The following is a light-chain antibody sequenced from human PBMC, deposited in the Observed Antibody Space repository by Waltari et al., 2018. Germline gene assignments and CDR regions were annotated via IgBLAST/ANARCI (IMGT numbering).Light chain of an antibody. Sequence: EIVLTQSPATLSLPPGERVTLSCRASQSIGIELAWYQQRPGQAPRLLISDASYRATGIPARFSGSGSGTDFTLTISNLEPEDIATYYCQQRSRWPLTFGGGTKVEFK. CDR3: QQRSRWPLT. CDR2: DAS. CDR1: QSIGIE. V-gene: IGKV3-11*01. J-gene: IGKJ4*01.